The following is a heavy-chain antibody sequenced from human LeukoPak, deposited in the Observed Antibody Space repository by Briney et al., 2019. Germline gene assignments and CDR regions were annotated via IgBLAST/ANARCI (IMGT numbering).Heavy chain of an antibody. CDR2: ISSSSSYI. CDR3: AFIAVAGTFDY. D-gene: IGHD6-19*01. Sequence: GGSLRLCCAASGFTFSSYSMNWVRQAPGKGLESVSSISSSSSYIYYADSVKGRFTISRDNAKNSLYLQMNSLRAEDTAVYYCAFIAVAGTFDYWGQGTLVTVSS. J-gene: IGHJ4*02. CDR1: GFTFSSYS. V-gene: IGHV3-21*01.